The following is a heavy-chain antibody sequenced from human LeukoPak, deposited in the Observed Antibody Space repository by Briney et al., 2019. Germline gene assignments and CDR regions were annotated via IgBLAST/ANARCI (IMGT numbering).Heavy chain of an antibody. Sequence: GASVTVSFKASGYTFTGYYMHWVRQAPGQGLEWMGWINPNSGGTNYAQKFQGWVTMTRDTSISTAYMELSRLRSDDTAVYYCARARRYCSGGSCYPEYFQHWGQGTLVTVSS. D-gene: IGHD2-15*01. J-gene: IGHJ1*01. CDR1: GYTFTGYY. V-gene: IGHV1-2*04. CDR2: INPNSGGT. CDR3: ARARRYCSGGSCYPEYFQH.